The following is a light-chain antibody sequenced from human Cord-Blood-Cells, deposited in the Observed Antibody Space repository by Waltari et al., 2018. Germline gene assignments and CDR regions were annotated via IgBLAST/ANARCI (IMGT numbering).Light chain of an antibody. J-gene: IGKJ1*01. V-gene: IGKV3-15*01. CDR3: QQYNNWPRT. CDR2: GAS. CDR1: QSVGSN. Sequence: IVMTQSRDPLSVFPGERATHSCRASQSVGSNLAWSQQKPCEAPRLLIYGASTRATGSPATFIGCGSATEFTLTISSLQSEDVGVYYWQQYNNWPRTFGQGTKVEIK.